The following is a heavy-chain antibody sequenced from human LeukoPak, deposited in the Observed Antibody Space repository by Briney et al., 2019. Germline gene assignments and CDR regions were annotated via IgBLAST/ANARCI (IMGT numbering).Heavy chain of an antibody. Sequence: ASVKVSCKASGYTFISYGISWVRQAPGQGLEWMGWISAYNGNTNYAQKLQGRVTMTTDTSTSTAYMELRSLRSDDTAVYYCARDATPRQYSSGWPVDYWGQGTLVTVSS. V-gene: IGHV1-18*01. D-gene: IGHD6-19*01. CDR3: ARDATPRQYSSGWPVDY. CDR2: ISAYNGNT. J-gene: IGHJ4*02. CDR1: GYTFISYG.